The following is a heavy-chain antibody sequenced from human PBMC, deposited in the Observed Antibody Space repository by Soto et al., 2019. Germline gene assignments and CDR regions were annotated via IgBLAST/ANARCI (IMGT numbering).Heavy chain of an antibody. CDR2: SAPEEGEP. J-gene: IGHJ4*01. V-gene: IGHV1-24*01. CDR3: AADRKIVGTIGAFAF. Sequence: CFRQKPGKGLEWMGRSAPEEGEPIYPQKFQGRVSMTEDQSTDTAYMELTSLRFEDTAVYFCAADRKIVGTIGAFAFRGHGTPVPVSS. D-gene: IGHD1-26*01.